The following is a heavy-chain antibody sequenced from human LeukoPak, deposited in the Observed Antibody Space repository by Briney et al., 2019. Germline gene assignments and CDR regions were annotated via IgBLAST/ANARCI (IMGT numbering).Heavy chain of an antibody. CDR1: GGSISSGSYY. CDR3: ARVSYAYYDFWSGYRSQEPMLVFDI. Sequence: SQTLSLTCTVSGGSISSGSYYWSWIRQPAGKGLEWIGRIYTSGSTNYNPSLKSRVPISVHTSKNQFSLKLSSVTAADTAVYYCARVSYAYYDFWSGYRSQEPMLVFDIWGQGTMVTVSS. J-gene: IGHJ3*02. D-gene: IGHD3-3*01. CDR2: IYTSGST. V-gene: IGHV4-61*02.